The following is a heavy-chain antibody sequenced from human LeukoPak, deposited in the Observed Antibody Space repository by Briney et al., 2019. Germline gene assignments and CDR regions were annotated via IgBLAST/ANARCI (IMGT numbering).Heavy chain of an antibody. D-gene: IGHD3-10*01. CDR1: KFTFNTYA. CDR3: ARVLHYYGSGSFFYY. J-gene: IGHJ4*02. Sequence: GGSLRLSCAASKFTFNTYAMSWVRQAPGKGLEWVSSISSSSSYIYYADSVKGRFTISRDNAKNSLYLQMNSLRAEDTAVYYCARVLHYYGSGSFFYYWGQGTLVTVSS. CDR2: ISSSSSYI. V-gene: IGHV3-21*01.